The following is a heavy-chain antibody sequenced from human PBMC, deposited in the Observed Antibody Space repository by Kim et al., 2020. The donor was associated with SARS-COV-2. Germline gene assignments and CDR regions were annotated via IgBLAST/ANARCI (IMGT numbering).Heavy chain of an antibody. J-gene: IGHJ6*02. D-gene: IGHD5-12*01. CDR3: ARDDSWATPRGDV. V-gene: IGHV3-33*01. Sequence: ANTGKGRFTITRDNSKNTLYLQMNSLRAEDTAVYYCARDDSWATPRGDVWGQGTTVTVSS.